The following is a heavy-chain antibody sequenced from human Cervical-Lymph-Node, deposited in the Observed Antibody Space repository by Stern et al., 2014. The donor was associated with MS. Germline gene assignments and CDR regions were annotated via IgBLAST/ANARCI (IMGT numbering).Heavy chain of an antibody. CDR2: IFPVFGTP. Sequence: QMQLVQSGAEVTKPGSSVKVSCKASGGTFSKFPSSWVRQAPGQGLEWMVGIFPVFGTPTYAQEFRGRVTITEDVSTSTVYMELSSLRSDDTAVYYCALSSETSDRWYSLGYDLWGQGTLVTVSS. CDR1: GGTFSKFP. D-gene: IGHD6-13*01. J-gene: IGHJ5*02. CDR3: ALSSETSDRWYSLGYDL. V-gene: IGHV1-69*01.